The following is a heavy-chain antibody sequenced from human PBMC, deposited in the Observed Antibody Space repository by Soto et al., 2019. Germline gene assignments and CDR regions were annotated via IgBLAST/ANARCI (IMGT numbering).Heavy chain of an antibody. CDR2: ISWHSGII. CDR3: AKGATVTMDYFDY. J-gene: IGHJ4*02. CDR1: GFTFDDYV. Sequence: DVQLVESGGGLVQPGRSLRLSCAASGFTFDDYVMHWVRQAPGKGLEWVSGISWHSGIIGYADSVKGRFTISRDNAKNSLYLQMNSLRAEDTALYYCAKGATVTMDYFDYWGQGTLVTVSS. D-gene: IGHD4-17*01. V-gene: IGHV3-9*01.